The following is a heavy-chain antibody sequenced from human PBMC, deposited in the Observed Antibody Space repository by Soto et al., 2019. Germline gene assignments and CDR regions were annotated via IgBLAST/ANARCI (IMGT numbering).Heavy chain of an antibody. D-gene: IGHD6-25*01. CDR2: ISPSGGNT. CDR3: AKDGGYVGRPDAFDM. Sequence: EVQLLESGGGLVQPGGSLRLSCAASGFTFSRYTMGWVRQASGKGLEWVSAISPSGGNTDYADSVKGRFTISRDNSKDTLYLQMNSLRAEDTAVYYCAKDGGYVGRPDAFDMWGQGTMVTVSS. J-gene: IGHJ3*02. CDR1: GFTFSRYT. V-gene: IGHV3-23*01.